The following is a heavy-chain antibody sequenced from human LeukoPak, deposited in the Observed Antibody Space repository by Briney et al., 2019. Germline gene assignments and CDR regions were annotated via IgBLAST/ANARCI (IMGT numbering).Heavy chain of an antibody. V-gene: IGHV4-39*01. Sequence: PSETLSLTCTASGGSISSSSYYWGWIRQPPGKGLEWIGSIYYSGSTYYNPSLRSRVTISVDTSKNQFSLKLSSVTAADTAVYYCARPSSDTIMDVWGQGTTVTVSS. CDR3: ARPSSDTIMDV. J-gene: IGHJ6*02. CDR1: GGSISSSSYY. D-gene: IGHD3-10*01. CDR2: IYYSGST.